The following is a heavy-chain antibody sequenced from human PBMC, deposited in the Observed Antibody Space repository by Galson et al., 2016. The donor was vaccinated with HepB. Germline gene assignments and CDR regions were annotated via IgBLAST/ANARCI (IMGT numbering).Heavy chain of an antibody. CDR3: ARDREWHSDY. CDR1: GFTFSNHW. J-gene: IGHJ4*02. CDR2: TKTDGSEK. Sequence: SLRLSCAASGFTFSNHWMNWLRQAPGTGLGWVANTKTDGSEKYYVDSVKGRFTISSDNAKNSVYLQMSSLRAEYTAVYFCARDREWHSDYWGQGTLVTVSS. V-gene: IGHV3-7*03. D-gene: IGHD3-3*01.